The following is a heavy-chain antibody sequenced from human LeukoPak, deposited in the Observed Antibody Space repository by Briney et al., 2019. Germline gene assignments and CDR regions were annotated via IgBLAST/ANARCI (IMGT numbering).Heavy chain of an antibody. D-gene: IGHD2-2*01. CDR1: GGSISSYY. J-gene: IGHJ3*02. V-gene: IGHV4-39*07. Sequence: NPSETLSLTCTVSGGSISSYYWGWVRQPPGKGLEWIATISYSGSTYYNPSLKSQVTISIDTSKNQFSLKLTSVTAADTAAYYCARGPLVVPAAQNAFDIWGQGTMVTVSS. CDR2: ISYSGST. CDR3: ARGPLVVPAAQNAFDI.